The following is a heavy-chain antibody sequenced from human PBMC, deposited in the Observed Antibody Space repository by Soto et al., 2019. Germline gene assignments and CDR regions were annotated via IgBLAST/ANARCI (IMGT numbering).Heavy chain of an antibody. D-gene: IGHD1-20*01. CDR2: IYHSGST. CDR1: GGSISSNNW. J-gene: IGHJ4*02. CDR3: AGQVDTAFTYNY. Sequence: SETLSLTCAVSGGSISSNNWWSWVRQPPGKGLEWIGEIYHSGSTNYNPSLKGRVTMSVDKSQSQFSLNLGSVTAADTAVYYCAGQVDTAFTYNYWGLGTLVTVSS. V-gene: IGHV4-4*02.